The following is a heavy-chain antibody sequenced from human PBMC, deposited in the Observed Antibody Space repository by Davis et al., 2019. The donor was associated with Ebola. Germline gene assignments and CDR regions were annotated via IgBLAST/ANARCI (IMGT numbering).Heavy chain of an antibody. CDR2: IYDRST. CDR1: GFTVSSNH. Sequence: GGSLRLSCAASGFTVSSNHMSWVRQAPGKGLEWVSVIYDRSTAYADSVRGRFPISSDKSNNTLYLDMNSLRVDDTAVYYCATTQWLREFDNWGQRTLVTVSS. CDR3: ATTQWLREFDN. D-gene: IGHD6-19*01. J-gene: IGHJ4*02. V-gene: IGHV3-53*05.